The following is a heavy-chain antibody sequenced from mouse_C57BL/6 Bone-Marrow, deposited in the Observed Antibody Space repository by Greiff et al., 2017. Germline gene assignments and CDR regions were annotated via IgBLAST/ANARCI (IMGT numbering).Heavy chain of an antibody. CDR2: IYPGSGNT. V-gene: IGHV1-66*01. J-gene: IGHJ3*01. D-gene: IGHD2-5*01. CDR3: ARAYYSSSFAY. CDR1: GYSFTSYY. Sequence: QVQLKQSGPALVKPGASVKISCKASGYSFTSYYIHWVKQRPGQGLEWIGWIYPGSGNTKYNEKFKGKATLTADTSSSTAYMQLSSLTSEDSAVYYCARAYYSSSFAYWGQGTLVTVSA.